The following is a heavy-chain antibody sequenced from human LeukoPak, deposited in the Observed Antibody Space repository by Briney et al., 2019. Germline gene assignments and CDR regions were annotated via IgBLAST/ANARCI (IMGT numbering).Heavy chain of an antibody. J-gene: IGHJ4*02. D-gene: IGHD2-2*01. CDR3: AKRRGYCSSTSCYPNFDY. CDR1: GFTFSSYA. CDR2: ISGSGGST. Sequence: PGGPLRLSCAASGFTFSSYAMSWVRQAPGKGLEWVSAISGSGGSTYYADSVKGRFTISRDNSKNTLYLQMNSLRAEDTAVYYCAKRRGYCSSTSCYPNFDYWGQGTLVTVSS. V-gene: IGHV3-23*01.